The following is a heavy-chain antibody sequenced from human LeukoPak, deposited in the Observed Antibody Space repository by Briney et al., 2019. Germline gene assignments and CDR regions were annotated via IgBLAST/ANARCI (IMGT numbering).Heavy chain of an antibody. CDR1: GFTFSSYS. J-gene: IGHJ4*02. D-gene: IGHD6-6*01. CDR3: ARGGYSSSLRLYY. Sequence: RGSLRLSCAASGFTFSSYSMNWVRQAPGKGLEWVSYISSSSSTIYYADSVKGRFTISRDNAKNSLYLQMNSLRAEDTAVYYCARGGYSSSLRLYYWGQGTLVTVSS. V-gene: IGHV3-48*04. CDR2: ISSSSSTI.